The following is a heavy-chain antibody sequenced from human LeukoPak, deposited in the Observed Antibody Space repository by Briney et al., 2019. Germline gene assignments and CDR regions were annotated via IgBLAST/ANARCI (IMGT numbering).Heavy chain of an antibody. D-gene: IGHD3-22*01. CDR1: GGTFSSYA. Sequence: SVKVSCKASGGTFSSYAISWVRQAPGQGLEWMGGIIPIFGTANYAQKFQGRVTITTDESTSTAYMELSSLRSEDTAVYYCAREGYYYDSSGYYYLSYYFDYWGQGTLLTVSS. CDR3: AREGYYYDSSGYYYLSYYFDY. CDR2: IIPIFGTA. V-gene: IGHV1-69*05. J-gene: IGHJ4*02.